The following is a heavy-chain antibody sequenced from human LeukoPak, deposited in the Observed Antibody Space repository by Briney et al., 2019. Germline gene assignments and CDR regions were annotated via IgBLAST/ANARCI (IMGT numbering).Heavy chain of an antibody. J-gene: IGHJ4*02. V-gene: IGHV1-2*02. Sequence: ASVKVSCKASGYTFTDYYMHWVRQAPGQGPEWMAWINPNRGGTNYAQKFQGRVTVTRDTSISTAYMELSSLRSDDTAVYYCARSVISGDSSSPWDYWGQETLVTVSS. CDR2: INPNRGGT. D-gene: IGHD6-13*01. CDR1: GYTFTDYY. CDR3: ARSVISGDSSSPWDY.